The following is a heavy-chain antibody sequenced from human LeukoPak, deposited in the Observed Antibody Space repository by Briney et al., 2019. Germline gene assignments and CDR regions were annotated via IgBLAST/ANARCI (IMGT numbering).Heavy chain of an antibody. Sequence: GGSLRLSCAASGFILSSYAMTWVRQAPGKGLEWVSTISGSGASTYYADSVKGRFTISRDNSKNTLYVQMNSLRAEDTAIYYCAKGYCTSTSCYRFDYWGQGTLVTVSS. CDR3: AKGYCTSTSCYRFDY. J-gene: IGHJ4*02. V-gene: IGHV3-23*01. D-gene: IGHD2-2*01. CDR1: GFILSSYA. CDR2: ISGSGAST.